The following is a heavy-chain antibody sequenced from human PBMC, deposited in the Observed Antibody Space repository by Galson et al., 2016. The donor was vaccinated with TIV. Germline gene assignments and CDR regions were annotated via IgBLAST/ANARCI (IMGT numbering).Heavy chain of an antibody. V-gene: IGHV3-33*01. J-gene: IGHJ3*02. CDR3: ARVMTTVTDDDAFDI. D-gene: IGHD4-17*01. Sequence: SLRLSCAASGFTFSSHGMHWVRQAPGGGLEWVAIIWFNGNDKYYADSVKGRLTISRDNSKNMVFLQMNSLRAEDTAVYYCARVMTTVTDDDAFDIWGQGTMVTVSS. CDR1: GFTFSSHG. CDR2: IWFNGNDK.